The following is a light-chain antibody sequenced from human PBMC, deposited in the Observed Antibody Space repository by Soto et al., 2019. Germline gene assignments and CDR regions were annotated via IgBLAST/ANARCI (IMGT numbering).Light chain of an antibody. V-gene: IGLV2-11*01. CDR1: GSDVGDSSH. Sequence: QSALTLPRSVSGSPGQSVTISCTATGSDVGDSSHVSWYQLHPGKAPKLMIYEVNNRPSGVPDRFSGSKSGSTASLTISGLQAEDEAEYYCCLSPGSLTWLFGGGTKLTVL. CDR2: EVN. J-gene: IGLJ3*02. CDR3: CLSPGSLTWL.